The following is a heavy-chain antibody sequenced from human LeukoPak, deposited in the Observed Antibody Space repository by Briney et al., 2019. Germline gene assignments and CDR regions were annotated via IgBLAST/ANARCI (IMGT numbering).Heavy chain of an antibody. D-gene: IGHD4-17*01. CDR2: IIPIFGTA. J-gene: IGHJ6*03. V-gene: IGHV1-69*05. CDR1: GGTFSSYA. CDR3: ASSTPTVTPNSGVYCMDV. Sequence: SVKVSCKASGGTFSSYAINWVRQAPGQGLKWMGGIIPIFGTANYAQKFQGRVTITTDESTSTAYMELSSLRSEDTAVYYCASSTPTVTPNSGVYCMDVWGKGTTVTVSS.